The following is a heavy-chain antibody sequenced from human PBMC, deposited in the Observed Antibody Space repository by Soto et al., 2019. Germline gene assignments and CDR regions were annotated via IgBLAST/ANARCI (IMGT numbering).Heavy chain of an antibody. CDR1: GYTFPNYG. Sequence: ASVKVSCKASGYTFPNYGITWVRQAPGQGLEWMGWISAYKTNIKYAQKFQGRVTLTTDTSTTTAYMELRSLRSDDTAIYYCARDLDGSGAYYTDFWGQGTLGTVSS. CDR3: ARDLDGSGAYYTDF. CDR2: ISAYKTNI. V-gene: IGHV1-18*01. D-gene: IGHD3-10*01. J-gene: IGHJ4*02.